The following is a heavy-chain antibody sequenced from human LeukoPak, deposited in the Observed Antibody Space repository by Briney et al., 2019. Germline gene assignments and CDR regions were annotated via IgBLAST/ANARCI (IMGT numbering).Heavy chain of an antibody. Sequence: SETLSLTCAVYGGSFSGYYWSWIRQPPGKGLEWIGEINHSGSTNYNPSLKSRVTISVDTSKNQFSLKLSSVTAADTAVYYCAREFFLYDSSGYRYYYYYMDVWGKGTTVTVSS. CDR2: INHSGST. CDR3: AREFFLYDSSGYRYYYYYMDV. V-gene: IGHV4-34*01. J-gene: IGHJ6*03. D-gene: IGHD3-22*01. CDR1: GGSFSGYY.